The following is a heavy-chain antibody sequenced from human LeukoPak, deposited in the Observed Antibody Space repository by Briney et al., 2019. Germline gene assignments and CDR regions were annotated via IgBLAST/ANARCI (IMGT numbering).Heavy chain of an antibody. CDR2: ISSSGSAI. CDR3: AELGITMIGGV. CDR1: GFTFTTYS. D-gene: IGHD3-10*02. J-gene: IGHJ6*04. Sequence: GGSLRLSCEASGFTFTTYSMTWVRQAPGKGLEWVSYISSSGSAIYYADSVKGRFTISRDNAKNSLYLQMNSLRAEDTAVYYCAELGITMIGGVWGKGTTVTISS. V-gene: IGHV3-48*04.